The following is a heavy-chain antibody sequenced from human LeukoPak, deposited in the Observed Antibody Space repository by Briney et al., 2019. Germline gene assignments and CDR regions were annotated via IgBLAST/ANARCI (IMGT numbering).Heavy chain of an antibody. CDR3: AQDRARRPRARSYDFDY. CDR2: ISWNSGSI. V-gene: IGHV3-9*01. D-gene: IGHD1-26*01. J-gene: IGHJ4*02. Sequence: GGSLRLSCVVSGFTFDAYGMHWVRQAPGKGLEWVSSISWNSGSIGYADSVKGRFTISRDNAKNSLYLQMNSLRAEDTALYYCAQDRARRPRARSYDFDYCAQALLATASS. CDR1: GFTFDAYG.